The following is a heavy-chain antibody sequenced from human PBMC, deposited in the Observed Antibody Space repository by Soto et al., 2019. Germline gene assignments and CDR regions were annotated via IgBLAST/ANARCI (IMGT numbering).Heavy chain of an antibody. CDR1: GFTFSSYS. CDR3: ARDILGGGSCY. CDR2: ISSSSSTI. V-gene: IGHV3-48*01. Sequence: EVQLVESGGGLVQPGWSLRLSCAASGFTFSSYSMNWVRQAPGKGLEWVSYISSSSSTIYYADSVKGRFTISRDNAKNSLYLQMNSLRAEDTAVYYCARDILGGGSCYWGQGTLVTVSS. J-gene: IGHJ4*02. D-gene: IGHD2-15*01.